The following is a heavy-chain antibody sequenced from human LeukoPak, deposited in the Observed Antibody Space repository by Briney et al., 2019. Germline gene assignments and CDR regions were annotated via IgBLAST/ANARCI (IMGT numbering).Heavy chain of an antibody. CDR1: GGTFSSYA. D-gene: IGHD1-26*01. CDR2: IIPIFGTA. CDR3: ARDSIVGATTSYFDY. J-gene: IGHJ4*02. Sequence: ASVKVSCKASGGTFSSYAISWVRQAPGQGREWMGGIIPIFGTANYAQKFQGRVTITTDESTSTAYMELSSLRSEDTAVYYCARDSIVGATTSYFDYWGQGTLVTVSS. V-gene: IGHV1-69*05.